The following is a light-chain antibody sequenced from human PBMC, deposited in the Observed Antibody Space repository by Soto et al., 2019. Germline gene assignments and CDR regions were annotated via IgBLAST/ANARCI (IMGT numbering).Light chain of an antibody. V-gene: IGLV2-14*01. CDR2: DVS. J-gene: IGLJ1*01. Sequence: QSVLTQPASVSGSPGQSITISCTGTSSDVGGYNYVSWYQQHPGKAPKLMIYDVSNRPSGVSNRFSGSKSGNTASLTISGLQAEHEADYYCSSYTSSSTVYVFGTGPKVTVL. CDR3: SSYTSSSTVYV. CDR1: SSDVGGYNY.